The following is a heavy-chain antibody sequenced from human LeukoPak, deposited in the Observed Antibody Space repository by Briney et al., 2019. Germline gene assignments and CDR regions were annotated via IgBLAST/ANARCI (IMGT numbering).Heavy chain of an antibody. CDR2: IYTSGST. CDR1: GGSISSYY. CDR3: ARGHKSIWFGRRDNWFDP. Sequence: SETLSLTCTVSGGSISSYYWSWIRQPAGKGLEWIGRIYTSGSTNYNPSLKSRVTMSVDTSKNQFSLKLSSVTAADTAVYYCARGHKSIWFGRRDNWFDPWGQGTLVTVSS. D-gene: IGHD3-10*01. J-gene: IGHJ5*02. V-gene: IGHV4-4*07.